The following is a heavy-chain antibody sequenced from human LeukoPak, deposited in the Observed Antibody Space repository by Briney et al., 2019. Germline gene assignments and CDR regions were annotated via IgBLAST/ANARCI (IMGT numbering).Heavy chain of an antibody. J-gene: IGHJ5*02. V-gene: IGHV4-59*01. CDR2: IYYSGST. Sequence: SETLSLTCTVSGGSLSSYYWSWIRQPPGKGLEWIGYIYYSGSTNYNPSLKSRVTISVDTSKNQFSLKLSSVTAADTAVYYCARAHHYYGSSGYYPNWFDPWGQGTLVTVSS. CDR3: ARAHHYYGSSGYYPNWFDP. CDR1: GGSLSSYY. D-gene: IGHD3-22*01.